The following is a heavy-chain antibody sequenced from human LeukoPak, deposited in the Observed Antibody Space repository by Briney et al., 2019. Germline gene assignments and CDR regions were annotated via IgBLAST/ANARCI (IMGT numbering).Heavy chain of an antibody. J-gene: IGHJ6*02. CDR3: ARRGNSYGSYYYGMDV. CDR2: IYPEDSNT. CDR1: GYXFSNYW. D-gene: IGHD5-18*01. Sequence: GESLKISCNGSGYXFSNYWICWVRQMPGKGLECMGIIYPEDSNTRYSPSFQGQVTISADKSISTAYLQWSSLKASDTAMYYCARRGNSYGSYYYGMDVWGQGTTVTVSS. V-gene: IGHV5-51*01.